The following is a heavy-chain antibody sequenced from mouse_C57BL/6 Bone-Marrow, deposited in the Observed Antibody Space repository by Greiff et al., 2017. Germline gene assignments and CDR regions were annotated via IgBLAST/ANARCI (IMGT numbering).Heavy chain of an antibody. CDR3: TKLGGFAY. J-gene: IGHJ3*01. CDR1: GFTFSNYW. Sequence: EVNLVESGGGLVQPGGSMKLSCVASGFTFSNYWMNWVRQSPEKGLEWVAQIRLKSDNYATHYAESVKGRFTISRDDSKSSVYLHMNNLRAEDTGIYYCTKLGGFAYWGQGTLVTVSA. CDR2: IRLKSDNYAT. D-gene: IGHD4-1*01. V-gene: IGHV6-3*01.